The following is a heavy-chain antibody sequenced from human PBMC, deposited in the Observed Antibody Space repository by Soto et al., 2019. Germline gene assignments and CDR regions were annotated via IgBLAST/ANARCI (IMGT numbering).Heavy chain of an antibody. D-gene: IGHD6-19*01. CDR2: MNPNSGST. CDR3: AREGLYGSIQDNTFDI. CDR1: GYTFNRHD. Sequence: QVQLVQSGAEVKRSGASVRISCKASGYTFNRHDINWVRQATGQGPEWIGWMNPNSGSTGYAQKFQGRVTMTRDSSITTAYMDLSSLTSEDTAIYYCAREGLYGSIQDNTFDIWGQGTMVSVSS. J-gene: IGHJ3*02. V-gene: IGHV1-8*01.